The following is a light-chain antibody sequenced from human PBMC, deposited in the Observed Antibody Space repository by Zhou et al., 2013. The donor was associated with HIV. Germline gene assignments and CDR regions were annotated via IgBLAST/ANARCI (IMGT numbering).Light chain of an antibody. J-gene: IGKJ2*03. CDR3: QQYGSSPQNS. V-gene: IGKV3-20*01. CDR1: QSVSTY. CDR2: GAS. Sequence: EIVLTQSPGTLSLSPGERATLSCRASQSVSTYLAWYQKKPGQAPRLLIYGASSRATGIPDRFSGSGSGTDFTLTISRLEPEDFAVYYCQQYGSSPQNSFGQGTKLEIK.